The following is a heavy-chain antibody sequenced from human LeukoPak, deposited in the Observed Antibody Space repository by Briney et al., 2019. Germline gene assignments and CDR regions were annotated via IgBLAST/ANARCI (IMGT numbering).Heavy chain of an antibody. CDR2: IIASGDT. V-gene: IGHV3-23*01. CDR3: ARGSKYTSSWSRNKWFDP. Sequence: GGSLRLSCAASGFSFGNCAMSWVRQAPGKGLEWVSVIIASGDTYTTDYVKGRFTISRDNSKNALYLQMNSLRAEDTAVYYCARGSKYTSSWSRNKWFDPWGQGTLVTVSS. D-gene: IGHD6-13*01. J-gene: IGHJ5*02. CDR1: GFSFGNCA.